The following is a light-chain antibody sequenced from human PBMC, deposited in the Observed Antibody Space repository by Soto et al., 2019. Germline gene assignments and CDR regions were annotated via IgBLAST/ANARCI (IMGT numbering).Light chain of an antibody. CDR3: QQYGSLSWT. CDR2: GAS. V-gene: IGKV3-20*01. CDR1: QNVDSNS. J-gene: IGKJ1*01. Sequence: EIVLTQSPGTLSLSPGERATLSCRASQNVDSNSLAWYQQKPGQAPRIIIFGASDRATGIPARFSGSGSGTDFTLTISRLEPEDFAVYYCQQYGSLSWTFGQGTKVEIK.